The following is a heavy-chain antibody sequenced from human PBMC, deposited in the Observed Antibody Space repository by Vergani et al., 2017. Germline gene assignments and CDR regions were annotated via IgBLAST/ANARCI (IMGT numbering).Heavy chain of an antibody. CDR3: ASVDSDFWMGGFDP. CDR1: VGSISSGSYY. J-gene: IGHJ5*02. CDR2: ISYSGST. D-gene: IGHD3-3*01. V-gene: IGHV4-31*03. Sequence: QVQLQESGPGLVKPSQTLSLTCTVSVGSISSGSYYWSWIRQHPGKGLEWIGYISYSGSTYYNPSLKSRVTISVDTSKNQFSLKLSPVTAAVTAVYYCASVDSDFWMGGFDPWGEGTLVTVSS.